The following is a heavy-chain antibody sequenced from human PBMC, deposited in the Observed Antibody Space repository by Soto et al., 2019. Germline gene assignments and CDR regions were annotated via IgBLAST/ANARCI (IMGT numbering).Heavy chain of an antibody. CDR3: AAVRRDGLRFLDYGMDV. Sequence: SVKVSCKASGFTFTSSAVQWVRQALGQRLEWIGWIGVGSGNTKYAQKFQERVNITRDMSTSTAYMELSSLRSEDTAMYYCAAVRRDGLRFLDYGMDVSGPGTTVTGSS. D-gene: IGHD3-3*01. V-gene: IGHV1-58*01. J-gene: IGHJ6*02. CDR2: IGVGSGNT. CDR1: GFTFTSSA.